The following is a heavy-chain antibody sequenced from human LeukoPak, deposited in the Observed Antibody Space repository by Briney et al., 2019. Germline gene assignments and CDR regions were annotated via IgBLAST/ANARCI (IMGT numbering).Heavy chain of an antibody. CDR3: ACQWIQLWGGI. Sequence: PGRSLRLSCAASDFTFSSYDIHWVRQAPGKGLEWVAVISPDGNSRYYADSVKGRFTISRDNSKNTLYLQMNRLRVEDTAVYYCACQWIQLWGGIWGQGTMVTVSS. J-gene: IGHJ3*02. V-gene: IGHV3-30*03. CDR1: DFTFSSYD. D-gene: IGHD5-18*01. CDR2: ISPDGNSR.